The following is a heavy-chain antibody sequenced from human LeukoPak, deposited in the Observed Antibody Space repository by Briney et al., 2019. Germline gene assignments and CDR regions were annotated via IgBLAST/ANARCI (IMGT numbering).Heavy chain of an antibody. D-gene: IGHD1-26*01. V-gene: IGHV3-7*01. CDR1: GFTFSSYW. CDR2: IKQDGSEK. Sequence: RPGGSVRLSCAASGFTFSSYWMSWVRQAPGKGLEWVANIKQDGSEKYYVDSVKGRFTISRDNAKNSLYLQMNSLRAEDTAVYYWARNSGSYDTYYYYYYMDGWGKGTTVTVSS. J-gene: IGHJ6*03. CDR3: ARNSGSYDTYYYYYYMDG.